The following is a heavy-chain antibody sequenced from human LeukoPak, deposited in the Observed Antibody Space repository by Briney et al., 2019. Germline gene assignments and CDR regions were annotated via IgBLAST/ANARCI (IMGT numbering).Heavy chain of an antibody. J-gene: IGHJ4*02. D-gene: IGHD5-12*01. Sequence: ASVKVSCKASGYTFTGPYMHWVRQAPGQGLEWMGWINPNSGGTNYAQNFQGRVTMTRDTSFSTAYTEVSRLRSDDTAVYYCARMLNGAYDVWGQGTLVTVSS. CDR2: INPNSGGT. CDR3: ARMLNGAYDV. CDR1: GYTFTGPY. V-gene: IGHV1-2*02.